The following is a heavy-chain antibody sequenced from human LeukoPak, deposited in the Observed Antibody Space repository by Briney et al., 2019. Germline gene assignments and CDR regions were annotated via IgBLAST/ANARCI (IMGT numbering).Heavy chain of an antibody. Sequence: SETLSLTCTVSGGSISSYYWSWIRQPPGKGLEWIGRIYTSGSTNYNPSLKSRVTISVDTSKNQFSLKLSSVTAADTAVYYCARDGRNSYYFDYWGQGTLVTVSS. CDR2: IYTSGST. V-gene: IGHV4-4*08. CDR1: GGSISSYY. J-gene: IGHJ4*02. CDR3: ARDGRNSYYFDY. D-gene: IGHD1-7*01.